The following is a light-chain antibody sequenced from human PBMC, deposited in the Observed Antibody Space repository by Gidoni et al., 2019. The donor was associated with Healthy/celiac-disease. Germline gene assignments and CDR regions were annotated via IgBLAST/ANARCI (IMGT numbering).Light chain of an antibody. V-gene: IGKV3-20*01. CDR2: GAS. Sequence: DIVLTQSPGTLSLSPGERATLSCRASQSVSSSYLAWYQQKPGQAPRLLIYGASSRATGIPDRFSGSGSGTDFTLTISRREPEDCAVYYCQQYGSSPYTFGQGTKLEIK. CDR3: QQYGSSPYT. J-gene: IGKJ2*01. CDR1: QSVSSSY.